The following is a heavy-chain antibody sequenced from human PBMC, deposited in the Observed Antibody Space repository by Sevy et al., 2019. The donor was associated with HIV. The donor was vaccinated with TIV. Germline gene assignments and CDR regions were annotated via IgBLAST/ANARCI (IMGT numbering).Heavy chain of an antibody. V-gene: IGHV3-48*01. J-gene: IGHJ5*01. D-gene: IGHD2-21*01. Sequence: GGSLRLSCAASGFTFSAYSMNWVRQAPGKGLEWVSYISSSSGTIYYADSVKGQLTISRANAKSSLYLQMNGLRAEDTAVYYCARAGGDCYSKNECWFVSWGQGTLVTVSS. CDR1: GFTFSAYS. CDR3: ARAGGDCYSKNECWFVS. CDR2: ISSSSGTI.